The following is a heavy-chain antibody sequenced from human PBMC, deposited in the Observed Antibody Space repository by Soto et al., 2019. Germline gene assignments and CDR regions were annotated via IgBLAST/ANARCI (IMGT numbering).Heavy chain of an antibody. D-gene: IGHD2-2*01. CDR3: ERNTKDLYCSSTSCYDYYYYMDV. J-gene: IGHJ6*03. Sequence: QVQLVQSGAEVKKPGASVKVSCKASGYTFTSYAMHWVRQAPGQRLEWMGWINAGNGNTKYSQKFQGRVTITRDTSASTAYMELSSLRSEDTAVYYCERNTKDLYCSSTSCYDYYYYMDVWGKGTTVTVSS. CDR2: INAGNGNT. V-gene: IGHV1-3*01. CDR1: GYTFTSYA.